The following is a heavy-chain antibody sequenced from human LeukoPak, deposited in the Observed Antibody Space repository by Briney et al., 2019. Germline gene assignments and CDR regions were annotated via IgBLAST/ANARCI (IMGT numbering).Heavy chain of an antibody. Sequence: SQTLSLTCAVSGGSISSGGYSWSWIRQPPGTGLEWIGYIYHSGSTYYNPSLKSRVTISVDRSKNQFSLKLSSVTAADTAVYYCARGIVVVPAAIYWFDPWGQGTLVTVSS. D-gene: IGHD2-2*01. CDR1: GGSISSGGYS. CDR3: ARGIVVVPAAIYWFDP. CDR2: IYHSGST. J-gene: IGHJ5*02. V-gene: IGHV4-30-2*01.